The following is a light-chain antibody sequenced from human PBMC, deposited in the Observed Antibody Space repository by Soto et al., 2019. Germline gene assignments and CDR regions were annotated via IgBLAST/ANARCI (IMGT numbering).Light chain of an antibody. CDR2: KAS. J-gene: IGKJ1*01. CDR3: QHYNSYSEP. V-gene: IGKV1-5*03. CDR1: QTISSW. Sequence: IQMSKSPATLSGSVGDRVTITCRASQTISSWLAWYQQKPGKAPKLLIYKASTLKSGVPSRFSGSGSGTEFTLTISSLQPDDFATYYCQHYNSYSEPFGQGTKAAIK.